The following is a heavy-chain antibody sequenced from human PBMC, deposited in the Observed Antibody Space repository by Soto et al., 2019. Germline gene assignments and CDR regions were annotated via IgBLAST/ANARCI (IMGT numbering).Heavy chain of an antibody. V-gene: IGHV3-74*01. CDR3: ARVKSGSYDWFDP. J-gene: IGHJ5*02. Sequence: GGSLRLSCAASGFTFSNYWMHWVRQAPGKGLMWVSRINTDGSRTTYADSVQGRLAISRYNAKNTLYLQMNSLRAVYTSVYYCARVKSGSYDWFDPWGQGTLVTVSS. D-gene: IGHD3-10*01. CDR2: INTDGSRT. CDR1: GFTFSNYW.